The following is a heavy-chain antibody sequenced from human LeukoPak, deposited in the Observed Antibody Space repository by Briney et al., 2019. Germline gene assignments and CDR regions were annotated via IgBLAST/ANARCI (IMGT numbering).Heavy chain of an antibody. CDR2: INPNSGGT. CDR1: GYTFTGYY. D-gene: IGHD3-10*01. Sequence: ASVKVSCKASGYTFTGYYMHWVRQAPGQGLEWMGWINPNSGGTNYAQKFQGRVTMTRDTSISTAYMELSRLRSDDTAVYYCARGGALLWFGELLYPTYYFDYWGQGTLVTVSS. V-gene: IGHV1-2*02. J-gene: IGHJ4*02. CDR3: ARGGALLWFGELLYPTYYFDY.